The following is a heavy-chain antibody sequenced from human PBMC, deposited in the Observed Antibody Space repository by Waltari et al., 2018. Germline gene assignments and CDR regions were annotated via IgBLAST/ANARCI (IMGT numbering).Heavy chain of an antibody. V-gene: IGHV1-8*01. CDR3: ATLTSPLDY. D-gene: IGHD2-2*01. Sequence: QVQLVQSGAEVKKPGASVRVSCTASRFIFSKYALKWVRQAAGQGLEWMGWLNPDSGKTLDAQKFQGRVTMTWNNSIRTAYIELNNLRSDDTAVYFCATLTSPLDYWGQGTLVTVSS. CDR1: RFIFSKYA. CDR2: LNPDSGKT. J-gene: IGHJ4*02.